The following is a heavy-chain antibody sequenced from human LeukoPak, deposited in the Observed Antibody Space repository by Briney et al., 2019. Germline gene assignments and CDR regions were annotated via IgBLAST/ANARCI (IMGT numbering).Heavy chain of an antibody. CDR2: ISGSGGST. Sequence: GILRLSCAASGFTFSSYGISWVRQAPGKGLEWVSAISGSGGSTHYSDSVKGRFTISRDNSKNTLYLQMNSLRAEDTAVYYCARDTNWGFDYWGQGTLVTASS. D-gene: IGHD7-27*01. CDR1: GFTFSSYG. CDR3: ARDTNWGFDY. J-gene: IGHJ4*02. V-gene: IGHV3-23*01.